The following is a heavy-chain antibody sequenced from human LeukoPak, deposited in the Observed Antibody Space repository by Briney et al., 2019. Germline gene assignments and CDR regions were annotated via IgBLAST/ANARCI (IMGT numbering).Heavy chain of an antibody. J-gene: IGHJ4*02. Sequence: SETLSLTCTVSGVSISSYYWSWIRQPPGKGLEWIGYIYYSGSTNYNPSLKSRVTISVDTSKNQFSLKLSSVTAADTAVYYCARDHGLLSLDYWGQGTLVTVSS. CDR3: ARDHGLLSLDY. CDR1: GVSISSYY. D-gene: IGHD2/OR15-2a*01. CDR2: IYYSGST. V-gene: IGHV4-59*01.